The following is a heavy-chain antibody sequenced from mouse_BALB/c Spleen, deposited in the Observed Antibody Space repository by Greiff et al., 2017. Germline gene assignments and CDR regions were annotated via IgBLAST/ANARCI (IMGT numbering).Heavy chain of an antibody. D-gene: IGHD2-4*01. Sequence: VQLQESGAELARPGASVKLSCKASGYTFTSYWMQWVKQRPGQGLEWIGAIYPGDGDTRYTQKFKGKATLTADKSSSTAYMQLSSLASEDSAVYYCARYDYDVAYWGQGTLVTVSA. CDR2: IYPGDGDT. CDR1: GYTFTSYW. V-gene: IGHV1-87*01. CDR3: ARYDYDVAY. J-gene: IGHJ3*01.